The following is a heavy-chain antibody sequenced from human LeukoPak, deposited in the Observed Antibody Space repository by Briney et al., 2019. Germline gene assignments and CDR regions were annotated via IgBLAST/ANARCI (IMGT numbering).Heavy chain of an antibody. CDR2: ISSSSSYI. D-gene: IGHD6-6*01. J-gene: IGHJ3*02. Sequence: GGSLRLSCAASGFTFTTYTMNWVRQAPGKGLEWVSSISSSSSYIYYADSVKGRFTISRDNAKNSLYLQMNSLRAEDKAVYYCARIYSSSSSRGAFDIWGQGTMVTVSS. CDR3: ARIYSSSSSRGAFDI. CDR1: GFTFTTYT. V-gene: IGHV3-21*01.